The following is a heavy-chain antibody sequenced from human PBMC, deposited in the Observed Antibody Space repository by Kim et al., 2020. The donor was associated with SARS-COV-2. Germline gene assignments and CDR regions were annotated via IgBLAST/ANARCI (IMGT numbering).Heavy chain of an antibody. CDR1: GYIFIDFY. CDR2: VNPPSGAT. CDR3: ARFNSGAYYYYGMDV. D-gene: IGHD1-20*01. V-gene: IGHV1-2*02. J-gene: IGHJ6*02. Sequence: ASVKVSCKASGYIFIDFYMHWVRQAPGQGLEWMGWVNPPSGATNYAQKFQGRVTISRDMSISTAYIELNRLTSDDTAVYYCARFNSGAYYYYGMDVWGQGTTVTVSS.